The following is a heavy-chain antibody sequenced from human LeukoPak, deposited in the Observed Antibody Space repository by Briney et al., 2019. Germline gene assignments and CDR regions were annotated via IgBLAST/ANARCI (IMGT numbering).Heavy chain of an antibody. CDR2: ISGSGGST. D-gene: IGHD2-2*01. CDR1: GFTFSSYA. CDR3: AKELGYCSSTSCFDFDY. Sequence: PGGSLRLSCAASGFTFSSYAMSWVRQAPGKGLEWVSAISGSGGSTYYADSVKGRFTISRDNSKNTLYLQMNSLRAEDTAVYYCAKELGYCSSTSCFDFDYWGQGTLVTVSS. V-gene: IGHV3-23*01. J-gene: IGHJ4*02.